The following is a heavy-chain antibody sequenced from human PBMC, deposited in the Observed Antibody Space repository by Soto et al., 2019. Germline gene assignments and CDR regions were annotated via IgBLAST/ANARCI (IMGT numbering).Heavy chain of an antibody. D-gene: IGHD2-15*01. CDR3: ARGSRYCSGGTCYRDLDV. CDR1: SGSISSTNW. Sequence: QVQLQESGPGLVKPSGTLSLTCAVSSGSISSTNWWSWVRQPPGKGLEWIGEIYHGGSTNYNPSLKSRVTISVDKSKNYFSLELSSVTAADTAVYYCARGSRYCSGGTCYRDLDVWGKGTTDTVSS. V-gene: IGHV4-4*02. CDR2: IYHGGST. J-gene: IGHJ6*04.